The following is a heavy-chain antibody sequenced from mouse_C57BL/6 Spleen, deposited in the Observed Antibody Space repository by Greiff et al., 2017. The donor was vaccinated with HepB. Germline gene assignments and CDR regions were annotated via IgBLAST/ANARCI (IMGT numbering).Heavy chain of an antibody. Sequence: QVQLQQPGAELVKPGASVKLSCKASGYTFTSYWMQWVKQRPGQGLEWIGEIDPSDSYTNYNQKFKGKATLTVDTSSSTAYMQLSSLTSEDSAVYYCARWGYGSSYGFAYWGQGTLVTVSA. CDR1: GYTFTSYW. CDR3: ARWGYGSSYGFAY. D-gene: IGHD1-1*01. V-gene: IGHV1-50*01. CDR2: IDPSDSYT. J-gene: IGHJ3*01.